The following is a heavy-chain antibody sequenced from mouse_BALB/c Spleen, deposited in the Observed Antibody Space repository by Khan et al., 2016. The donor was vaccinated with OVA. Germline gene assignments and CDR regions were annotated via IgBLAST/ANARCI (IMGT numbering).Heavy chain of an antibody. J-gene: IGHJ3*01. CDR1: GFNIKDYY. CDR3: ARDGYSPWFAY. V-gene: IGHV14-1*02. CDR2: IDPENGNT. D-gene: IGHD2-3*01. Sequence: VQLKESGVELVRPGALVKLSCKASGFNIKDYYMHWVKQRPEQGLVWIGRIDPENGNTIYDPKFQGKASITSDTSSNTAYLQLSSLTSEDTAVYYCARDGYSPWFAYWGQGTLVTVSA.